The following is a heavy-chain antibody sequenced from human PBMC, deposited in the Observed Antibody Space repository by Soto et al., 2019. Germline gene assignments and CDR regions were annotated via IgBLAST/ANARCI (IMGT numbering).Heavy chain of an antibody. J-gene: IGHJ4*02. CDR1: GFTFNNYA. V-gene: IGHV3-23*01. CDR3: AKYTFLIPSTGVFDF. CDR2: ISGSGGAT. Sequence: EVQLLESGGGLIQPGGSRRLSCAASGFTFNNYAMSWVRQAPGKGLEWVSGISGSGGATYYADSVRGRFTISRDNSKNTLYLQMNSLRGDDTAKYYCAKYTFLIPSTGVFDFWGQGALVTVSS. D-gene: IGHD3-9*01.